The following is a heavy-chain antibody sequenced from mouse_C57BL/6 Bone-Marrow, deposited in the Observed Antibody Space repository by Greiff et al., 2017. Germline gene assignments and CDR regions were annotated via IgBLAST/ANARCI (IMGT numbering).Heavy chain of an antibody. CDR2: INPYNGDT. CDR1: GYSFTGYF. Sequence: EVQLQQSGPELVKPGASVKISCKASGYSFTGYFMNWVKQSPGKSLEWIGRINPYNGDTFYNQKFKGKATLTVDKSSSTANMELMSLRSEDVAFYYCARSPTNCRRRYFDVWGTGTTVTVSA. J-gene: IGHJ1*03. CDR3: ARSPTNCRRRYFDV. V-gene: IGHV1-37*01. D-gene: IGHD1-3*01.